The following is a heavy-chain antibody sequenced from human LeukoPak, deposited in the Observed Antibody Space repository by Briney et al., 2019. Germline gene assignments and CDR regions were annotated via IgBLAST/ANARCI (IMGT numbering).Heavy chain of an antibody. J-gene: IGHJ4*02. D-gene: IGHD3-16*01. V-gene: IGHV4-4*07. Sequence: PSQTLSLTCTVAAASIIRECWGWIRQPAGEGLEWIGRIYSSEITQYHSSLKSRVTMSIDTSKNQISLNVTSVTAADTAVYYCARAPTREGGVALFDYWGQGTLVTVSS. CDR1: AASIIREC. CDR2: IYSSEIT. CDR3: ARAPTREGGVALFDY.